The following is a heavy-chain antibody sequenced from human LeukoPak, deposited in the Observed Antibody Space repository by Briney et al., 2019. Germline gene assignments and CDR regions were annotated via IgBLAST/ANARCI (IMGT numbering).Heavy chain of an antibody. CDR3: ARPESGSYDY. Sequence: PGGSLRLSCAASGFNFDDYAMHWVRQAPGKGLEWVSGISWNSGSRGYADSVKGRFTISRDNAKNSLYLQMNSLRAEDTAVYYCARPESGSYDYWGQGTLVTVSS. D-gene: IGHD1-26*01. J-gene: IGHJ4*02. CDR1: GFNFDDYA. CDR2: ISWNSGSR. V-gene: IGHV3-9*01.